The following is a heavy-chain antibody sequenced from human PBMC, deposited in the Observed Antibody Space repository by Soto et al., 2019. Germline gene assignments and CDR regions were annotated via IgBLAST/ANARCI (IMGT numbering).Heavy chain of an antibody. J-gene: IGHJ4*02. V-gene: IGHV3-23*01. CDR2: ISGSGGST. CDR3: ARRGSGSYYDY. CDR1: GFPFSSYA. Sequence: ESGGGLVQPGGSLRLSCEASGFPFSSYALGWVRRAPGKGLEWVSAISGSGGSTYYADSVKGRFTISRDNSKNTLYLQMNSLRAEDTAVYYCARRGSGSYYDYWGQGTLVTVSS. D-gene: IGHD1-26*01.